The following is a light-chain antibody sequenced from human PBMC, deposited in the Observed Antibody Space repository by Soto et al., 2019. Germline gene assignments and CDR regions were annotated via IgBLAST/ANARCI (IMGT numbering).Light chain of an antibody. CDR2: EVS. Sequence: QSVLTQPPSVSGSPGQSVTISCTGTSSDVGSYNRVSWYQQPPGTAPKLMIYEVSNRPSGVPDRFSGSKSGNTASLTISGLQAEDESYYYCSLYTSSSTYVFGTGTKVTVL. V-gene: IGLV2-18*01. CDR3: SLYTSSSTYV. CDR1: SSDVGSYNR. J-gene: IGLJ1*01.